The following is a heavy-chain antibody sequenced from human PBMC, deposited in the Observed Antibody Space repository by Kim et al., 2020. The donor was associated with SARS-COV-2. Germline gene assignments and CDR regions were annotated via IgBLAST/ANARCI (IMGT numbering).Heavy chain of an antibody. CDR2: INAGNGNT. CDR3: ARGGNSQQLVLGGGTGYYGMDV. CDR1: GYTFTSYA. Sequence: ASVKVSCKASGYTFTSYAMHWVRQAPGQRLEWMGWINAGNGNTKYSQKFQGRVTITRDTSASTAYMELSSLRSEDTAVYYCARGGNSQQLVLGGGTGYYGMDVWAKGPRSPSP. V-gene: IGHV1-3*01. D-gene: IGHD6-13*01. J-gene: IGHJ6*02.